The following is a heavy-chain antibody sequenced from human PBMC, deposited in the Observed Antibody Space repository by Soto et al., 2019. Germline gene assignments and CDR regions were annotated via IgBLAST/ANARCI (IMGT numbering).Heavy chain of an antibody. J-gene: IGHJ3*02. CDR3: ARQGDMAATPADAFDI. CDR2: IYPGDSDA. D-gene: IGHD6-19*01. CDR1: GRTFINHW. V-gene: IGHV5-51*01. Sequence: GESLKISCNVSGRTFINHWIALVRQMPGKGLEWMGIIYPGDSDARYSPSFAGQVTISVDKSITTAYLHWSSLEASDSAVYYCARQGDMAATPADAFDIWGQGTLVTVSS.